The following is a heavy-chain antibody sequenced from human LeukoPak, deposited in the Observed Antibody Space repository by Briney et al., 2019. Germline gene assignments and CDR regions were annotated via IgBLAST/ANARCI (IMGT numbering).Heavy chain of an antibody. Sequence: PSETLSLTCAVYGGSFSGYYWSWIRQPPGKGLEWIGEINHSGRTNYNPSLKSRVTISVDTSKNQFSLKLSSVTAADTAVYYCAAYGSGVAGDYWGQGTLVTVSS. J-gene: IGHJ4*02. CDR3: AAYGSGVAGDY. CDR1: GGSFSGYY. CDR2: INHSGRT. D-gene: IGHD3-10*01. V-gene: IGHV4-34*01.